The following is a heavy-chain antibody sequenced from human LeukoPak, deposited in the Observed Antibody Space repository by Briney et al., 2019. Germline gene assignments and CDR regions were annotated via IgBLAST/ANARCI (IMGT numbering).Heavy chain of an antibody. CDR1: GGSFSGYY. CDR3: ARGKGYCSGGSCRNWLDP. Sequence: PSETPSLTCAAYGGSFSGYYWSWIRQPPGKGLEWIGEINHSGSTNYNPSLKSRVTISVDTSKNQFSLKLSSVTAADTAVYYCARGKGYCSGGSCRNWLDPWGQGTLVTVSS. V-gene: IGHV4-34*01. D-gene: IGHD2-15*01. J-gene: IGHJ5*02. CDR2: INHSGST.